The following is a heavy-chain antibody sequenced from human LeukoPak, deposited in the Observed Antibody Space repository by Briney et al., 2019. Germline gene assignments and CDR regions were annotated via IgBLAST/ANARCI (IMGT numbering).Heavy chain of an antibody. Sequence: GGSLRLSCAASGFTFSSYAMSWVRQAPGKGLEWVSAISGSGGSTYYADSVKGRFTISRDNSKNTLYLQMNSLRAEDTAVYYCAKATLLDRAYYYYYMDVWGKGTTVTVSS. CDR1: GFTFSSYA. CDR2: ISGSGGST. D-gene: IGHD3-3*01. V-gene: IGHV3-23*01. J-gene: IGHJ6*03. CDR3: AKATLLDRAYYYYYMDV.